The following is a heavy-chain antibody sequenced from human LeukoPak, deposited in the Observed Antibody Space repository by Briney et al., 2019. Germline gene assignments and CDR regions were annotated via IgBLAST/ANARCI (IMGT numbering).Heavy chain of an antibody. V-gene: IGHV4-39*01. CDR1: GGSISSSSYY. J-gene: IGHJ4*02. CDR2: IYHSGST. CDR3: ARSFQRDGYNDY. D-gene: IGHD5-24*01. Sequence: PSETLSLTCTVSGGSISSSSYYWAWIRQSPGKGLERIGSIYHSGSTYNNPSLRSRVTISVDTSKNQFSVKLSSVTAADTAVYYCARSFQRDGYNDYWGQGTLVTVSS.